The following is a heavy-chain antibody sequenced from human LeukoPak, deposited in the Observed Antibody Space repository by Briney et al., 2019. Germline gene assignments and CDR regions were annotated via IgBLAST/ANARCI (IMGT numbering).Heavy chain of an antibody. CDR2: ISAGGGGT. CDR1: GFTFSGSA. Sequence: GGSLRLSCAASGFTFSGSAMSWVRQAPGKGLEWVSLISAGGGGTYYAHSVEGRFTISRDNSKNALFLQMNILRAEDTALYCCAKESGYSYGPYHFDFWGQGSLVTVSS. D-gene: IGHD5-18*01. J-gene: IGHJ4*02. V-gene: IGHV3-23*01. CDR3: AKESGYSYGPYHFDF.